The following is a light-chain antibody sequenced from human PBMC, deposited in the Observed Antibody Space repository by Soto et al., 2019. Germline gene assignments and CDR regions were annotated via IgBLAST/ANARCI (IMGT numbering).Light chain of an antibody. CDR3: QQYGRSPGYT. CDR1: QSVSSSY. V-gene: IGKV3-20*01. CDR2: GSS. Sequence: EIVLTQSPGTLSLSPGERATLSCRASQSVSSSYLTWYQQKPGQAPRVLVNGSSRRATGIPDRCSGSGSGPDLALTISRLEPEDFAVYYCQQYGRSPGYTFGQGTKLEIK. J-gene: IGKJ2*01.